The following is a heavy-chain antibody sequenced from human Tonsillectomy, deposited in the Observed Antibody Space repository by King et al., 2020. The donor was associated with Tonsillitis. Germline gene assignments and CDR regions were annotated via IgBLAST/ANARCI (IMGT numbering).Heavy chain of an antibody. Sequence: VQLVESGGGLVQPGGSLRLSCAASGFTFSSYWMSWVRQAPGKGLEWVANIKQDGSEKYYVDSVKGRFTISRDNAKNSLYLQMNSLRAEDTAVYYCARDPPTRKLRYFDWLLYGRRNDYWGQGTLVTVSS. CDR1: GFTFSSYW. CDR2: IKQDGSEK. D-gene: IGHD3-9*01. V-gene: IGHV3-7*01. CDR3: ARDPPTRKLRYFDWLLYGRRNDY. J-gene: IGHJ4*02.